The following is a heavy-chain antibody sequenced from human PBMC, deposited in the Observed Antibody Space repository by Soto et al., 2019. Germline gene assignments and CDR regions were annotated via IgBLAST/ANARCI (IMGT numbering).Heavy chain of an antibody. Sequence: ASVKVSCKASGGTFSSYAISWVRQAPGQGLEWMGGIIPIFGTANYAQKFQGRVTITADKSTSTAYMELSSLRSEDTAVYYCARGGGIAAADDYYYGMDVWGQGTTVTVSS. CDR2: IIPIFGTA. CDR1: GGTFSSYA. J-gene: IGHJ6*02. V-gene: IGHV1-69*06. CDR3: ARGGGIAAADDYYYGMDV. D-gene: IGHD6-13*01.